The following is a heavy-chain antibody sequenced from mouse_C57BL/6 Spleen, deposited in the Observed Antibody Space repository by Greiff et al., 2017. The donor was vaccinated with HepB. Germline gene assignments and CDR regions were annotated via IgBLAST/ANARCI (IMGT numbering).Heavy chain of an antibody. CDR2: IWSGGST. CDR3: ARGYGSYYFDY. V-gene: IGHV2-2*01. D-gene: IGHD1-1*01. Sequence: QVQLQQSGPGLVQPSQSLSITCTVSGFSLTSYGVHWVRQSPGKGLEWLGVIWSGGSTDYNAAFISRLSISKDNSKSQVFFKMNSLQADDTAIYYCARGYGSYYFDYWGQGTTLTVSS. CDR1: GFSLTSYG. J-gene: IGHJ2*01.